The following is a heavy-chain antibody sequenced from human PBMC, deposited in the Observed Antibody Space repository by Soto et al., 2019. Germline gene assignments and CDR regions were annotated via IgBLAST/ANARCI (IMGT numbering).Heavy chain of an antibody. CDR3: AGEDYYGSGSYYND. D-gene: IGHD3-10*01. V-gene: IGHV3-23*01. Sequence: GGSLRLSCAASGFTFSSYAMSWVRQAPGKGLEWVSVISGSGGSTHYADSVKGRFTISRDNAKNSPYLQMNSLRAEDTAVYYCAGEDYYGSGSYYNDWGQGTLVTVSS. CDR1: GFTFSSYA. CDR2: ISGSGGST. J-gene: IGHJ4*02.